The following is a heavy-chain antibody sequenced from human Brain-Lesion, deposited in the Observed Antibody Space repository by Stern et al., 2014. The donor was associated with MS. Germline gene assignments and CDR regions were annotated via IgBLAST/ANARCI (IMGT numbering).Heavy chain of an antibody. CDR2: TNPNTGRP. CDR3: ARDQRGITIFGVVTDYYYLGMDV. V-gene: IGHV1-2*02. J-gene: IGHJ6*02. D-gene: IGHD3-3*01. CDR1: GYIFTGYY. Sequence: QVQLVESGAEVKKPGASVKVSCKTSGYIFTGYYIHWVRQAPGQGLEWLALTNPNTGRPKYAQKFQGRVTMSRDTSISTAYVELSSLTSDDTAVYYCARDQRGITIFGVVTDYYYLGMDVWGQGTTVTVSS.